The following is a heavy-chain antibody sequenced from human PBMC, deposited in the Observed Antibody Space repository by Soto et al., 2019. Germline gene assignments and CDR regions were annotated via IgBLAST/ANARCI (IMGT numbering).Heavy chain of an antibody. D-gene: IGHD6-13*01. CDR3: AHKGSSSWSKPNDDYFDY. J-gene: IGHJ4*02. CDR2: IYWDDDK. CDR1: GFSLSTSGVG. V-gene: IGHV2-5*02. Sequence: QITLKESGPTLVKPTQTLTLTCTFSGFSLSTSGVGVGWIRQPPGKALEWLALIYWDDDKRYSPSLKSRVTITKDTTKNQVVLTMTNIDPVDTATYYCAHKGSSSWSKPNDDYFDYWGQGTLVTVSS.